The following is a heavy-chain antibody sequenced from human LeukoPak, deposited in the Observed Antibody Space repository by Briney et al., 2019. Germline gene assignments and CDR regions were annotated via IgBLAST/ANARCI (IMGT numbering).Heavy chain of an antibody. V-gene: IGHV7-4-1*02. J-gene: IGHJ4*02. D-gene: IGHD3-16*02. CDR2: IHPSTGNP. CDR1: GYTFTNYA. CDR3: ARAFQSLGGLSLPDY. Sequence: ASVKVSCKASGYTFTNYAMNWVRQAPGQGLEWMGWIHPSTGNPAYAQGFTGRFVFSLDTSVSTTYLQITSLKAEDTAVYFCARAFQSLGGLSLPDYWGQGTLVTVSS.